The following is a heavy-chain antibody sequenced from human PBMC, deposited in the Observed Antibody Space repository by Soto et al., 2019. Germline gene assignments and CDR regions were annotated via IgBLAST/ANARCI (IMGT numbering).Heavy chain of an antibody. D-gene: IGHD4-17*01. CDR1: GFTFSSYA. V-gene: IGHV3-30-3*01. CDR2: ISYDGSNK. Sequence: QVQLVESGGGVVQPGRSLRLSCAASGFTFSSYAMHWVRQAPGKGLEWVAVISYDGSNKYYADSVKGRFTIYRDNSTNTLYLQRNSLRAEDTAVYYCARDGRATVALLLVVGIDVWGQGTTVTVSS. CDR3: ARDGRATVALLLVVGIDV. J-gene: IGHJ6*02.